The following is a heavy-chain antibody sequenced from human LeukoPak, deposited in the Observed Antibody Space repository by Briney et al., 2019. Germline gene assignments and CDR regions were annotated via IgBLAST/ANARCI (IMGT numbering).Heavy chain of an antibody. D-gene: IGHD5-12*01. CDR3: ARDDALVPTGSFDY. CDR1: GYTFATYG. V-gene: IGHV1-18*01. CDR2: ISAYNGNT. Sequence: GASVKVSCKASGYTFATYGINWVRQAPGQGREWMGWISAYNGNTNSAQTLQGRVTMTTDTSTSTAYMELRSLRSDDTAVYYCARDDALVPTGSFDYWGQGTLVTVSS. J-gene: IGHJ4*02.